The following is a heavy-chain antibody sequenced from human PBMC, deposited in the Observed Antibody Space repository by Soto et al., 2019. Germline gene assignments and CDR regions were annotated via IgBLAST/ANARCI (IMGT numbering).Heavy chain of an antibody. CDR1: GYVFNHYA. Sequence: ASVKVSCKASGYVFNHYAINWVRQAPGQGLEWMGGLAPFNGKTSSLQKLQDRMSMTIDTATSTAYLELNSLTSDDTGVYFCAREGGSSTYYPLELDYWGQGTQVTVSS. J-gene: IGHJ4*02. D-gene: IGHD6-13*01. V-gene: IGHV1-18*04. CDR3: AREGGSSTYYPLELDY. CDR2: LAPFNGKT.